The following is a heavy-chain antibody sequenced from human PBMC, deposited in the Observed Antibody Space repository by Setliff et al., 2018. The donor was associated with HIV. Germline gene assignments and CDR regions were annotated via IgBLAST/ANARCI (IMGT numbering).Heavy chain of an antibody. J-gene: IGHJ5*02. V-gene: IGHV3-30*18. CDR3: AKDFFTGGFDP. Sequence: GGSLRLSCAASGFTFSSYGMHWVRQAPGKGLEWVAVISYDGTNKYYADSVKGRFTISRDNSKNTVYLQMNSLRAEDTAVCYCAKDFFTGGFDPWGQGTLVTVSS. D-gene: IGHD1-1*01. CDR2: ISYDGTNK. CDR1: GFTFSSYG.